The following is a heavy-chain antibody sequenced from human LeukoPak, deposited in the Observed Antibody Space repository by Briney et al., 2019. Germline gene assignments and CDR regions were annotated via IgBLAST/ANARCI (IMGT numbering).Heavy chain of an antibody. J-gene: IGHJ5*02. Sequence: GGSLRLSCAASGFTFSSYSMNWVRQAPGKGLEWVSSISSSSSYIYYADSVKGRFTISRDNAKNSLYLQMNSLRAEDTAVYYCARVGYYDFWSGYLWFDPWGQGTLVTVSS. D-gene: IGHD3-3*01. CDR3: ARVGYYDFWSGYLWFDP. CDR2: ISSSSSYI. CDR1: GFTFSSYS. V-gene: IGHV3-21*01.